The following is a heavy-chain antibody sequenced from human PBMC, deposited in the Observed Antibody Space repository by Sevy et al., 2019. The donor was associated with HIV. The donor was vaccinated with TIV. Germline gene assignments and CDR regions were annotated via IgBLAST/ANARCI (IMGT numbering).Heavy chain of an antibody. CDR3: ATTKDYYESYGSPFDY. V-gene: IGHV1-24*01. D-gene: IGHD3-22*01. Sequence: ASVKVSCKVSGSTLSRLSMHWVRQVPGKGLEWMGSFDPEDGETIYARKFQGRVSMTEDTSTDTAYMELNSLRSEDTAVYYCATTKDYYESYGSPFDYWGQGTLVTVSS. CDR1: GSTLSRLS. J-gene: IGHJ4*02. CDR2: FDPEDGET.